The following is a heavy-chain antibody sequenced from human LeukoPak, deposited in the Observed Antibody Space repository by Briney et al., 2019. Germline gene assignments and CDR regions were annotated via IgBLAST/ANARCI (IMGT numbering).Heavy chain of an antibody. CDR1: GFTVSSSY. D-gene: IGHD3-22*01. Sequence: GGSLRLSCAASGFTVSSSYMNWVRQAPGKGLEWVSVIYSGGSTYYADSVKGRFTISRDNSKNTLYLQMNSLRAEDTAVYYCARAGSWLSYYFDYWGQGTLVTVSS. CDR2: IYSGGST. J-gene: IGHJ4*02. V-gene: IGHV3-53*01. CDR3: ARAGSWLSYYFDY.